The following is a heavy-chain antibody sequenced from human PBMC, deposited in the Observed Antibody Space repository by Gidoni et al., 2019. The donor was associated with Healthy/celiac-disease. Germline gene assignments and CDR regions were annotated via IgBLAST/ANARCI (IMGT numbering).Heavy chain of an antibody. CDR1: GYTLTELS. J-gene: IGHJ6*02. Sequence: QVQMVQSGAEVKKPGASVKVSRKVSGYTLTELSMHWVRQAPGKGLEWMGGFDPEDGETIYAQKFQGRVTMTEDTSTDTAYMELSSLRSEDTAVYYCATLLHYANGMDVWGQGTTVTVSS. CDR2: FDPEDGET. D-gene: IGHD4-17*01. V-gene: IGHV1-24*01. CDR3: ATLLHYANGMDV.